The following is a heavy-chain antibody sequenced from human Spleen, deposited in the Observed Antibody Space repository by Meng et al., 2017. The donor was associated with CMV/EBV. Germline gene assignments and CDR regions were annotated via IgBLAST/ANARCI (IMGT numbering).Heavy chain of an antibody. CDR1: GFTFTSYW. V-gene: IGHV5-51*01. J-gene: IGHJ6*02. CDR3: ARPGLRGSFGLENGSDLGNDN. CDR2: IYVIDSDV. D-gene: IGHD1-1*01. Sequence: GESLKISCRGSGFTFTSYWLGWVRQMPGKGLEWMGIIYVIDSDVRYNPAFQGQVTISADRSTSTAYLQWSSLKASDTAMYYCARPGLRGSFGLENGSDLGNDNWGQGTTVTVSS.